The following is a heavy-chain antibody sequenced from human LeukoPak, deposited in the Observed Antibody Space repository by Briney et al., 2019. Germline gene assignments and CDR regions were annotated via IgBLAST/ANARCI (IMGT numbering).Heavy chain of an antibody. CDR2: IRSDGSNK. CDR3: AREGGSGSYLEY. CDR1: GFTFSSYG. J-gene: IGHJ4*02. Sequence: GGSLRLSCAASGFTFSSYGMHWVRQAPGKGLEWVAFIRSDGSNKYYADSVKGRFTISRDNSKLYLQMNSLRAEDTAVYYCAREGGSGSYLEYWGQGTLVTVSS. V-gene: IGHV3-30*02. D-gene: IGHD3-10*01.